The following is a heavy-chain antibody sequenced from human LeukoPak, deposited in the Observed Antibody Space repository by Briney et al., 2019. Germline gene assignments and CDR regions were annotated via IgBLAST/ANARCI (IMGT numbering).Heavy chain of an antibody. D-gene: IGHD2-15*01. CDR1: GYSFTGNY. CDR3: ARDLVVATFDY. J-gene: IGHJ4*02. CDR2: INPNSGDT. Sequence: ASVKVSCKASGYSFTGNYMHWVRQAPGQGLEWMGWINPNSGDTNFAQKFQGRVTMTTDTSTSTAYMELRSLRSDDTAVYYCARDLVVATFDYWGQGTLVTVSS. V-gene: IGHV1-2*02.